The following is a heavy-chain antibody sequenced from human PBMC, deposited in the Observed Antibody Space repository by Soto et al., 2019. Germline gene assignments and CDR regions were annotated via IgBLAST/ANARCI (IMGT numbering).Heavy chain of an antibody. CDR1: GYTFTSSS. CDR3: AREQGYVVY. CDR2: TNTDNCYT. V-gene: IGHV1-3*04. J-gene: IGHJ4*03. Sequence: ASVKVSCKASGYTFTSSSINWGRQPPGHGLEWRGCTNTDNCYTKHSKKFQGRVPVTSDTSAPTAYMEVSSLRSEDTAVYYCAREQGYVVYRGRGTLV.